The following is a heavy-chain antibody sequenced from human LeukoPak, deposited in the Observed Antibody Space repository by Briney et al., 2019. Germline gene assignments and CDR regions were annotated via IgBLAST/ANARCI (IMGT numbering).Heavy chain of an antibody. CDR2: IKSNTDGGTT. CDR1: GFTFSDAW. J-gene: IGHJ4*02. D-gene: IGHD3-10*01. CDR3: TTGRGDY. Sequence: GGFLRLSCAASGFTFSDAWMNWVRQAQGKGLEWVGRIKSNTDGGTTDYAAPVKGRFTISRDDSKNTLYLQVSSLKIEDTAVYYCTTGRGDYWGQGTLVTVPS. V-gene: IGHV3-15*01.